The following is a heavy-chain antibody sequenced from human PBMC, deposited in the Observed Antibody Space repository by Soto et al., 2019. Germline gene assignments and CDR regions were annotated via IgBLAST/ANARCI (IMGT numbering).Heavy chain of an antibody. CDR2: ISGSGGST. V-gene: IGHV3-23*01. D-gene: IGHD3-3*01. J-gene: IGHJ6*03. CDR3: AKSPSHDFWSGYRYYYYMDV. Sequence: PGGSLRLSCAASGFTFSSYAMSWVRQAPGKGLEWVSAISGSGGSTYYADSVKGRFTISRDNSKNTLYLQMNSLRAEDTAVYYCAKSPSHDFWSGYRYYYYMDVWGKGTTVTVSS. CDR1: GFTFSSYA.